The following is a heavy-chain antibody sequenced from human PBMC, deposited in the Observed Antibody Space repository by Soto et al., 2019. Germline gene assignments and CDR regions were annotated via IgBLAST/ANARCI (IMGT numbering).Heavy chain of an antibody. CDR1: GFTFGDYA. Sequence: HPGGSLRLSCTASGFTFGDYAMSWVRQAPGKGLEWVGFIRSKAYGGTTEYAASVKGRFTISRDDSKSIAYLQMNSLKTEDTAVYYCTRDTIFGVVIIQPFDYWGQGTLVTVSS. D-gene: IGHD3-3*01. J-gene: IGHJ4*02. CDR2: IRSKAYGGTT. V-gene: IGHV3-49*04. CDR3: TRDTIFGVVIIQPFDY.